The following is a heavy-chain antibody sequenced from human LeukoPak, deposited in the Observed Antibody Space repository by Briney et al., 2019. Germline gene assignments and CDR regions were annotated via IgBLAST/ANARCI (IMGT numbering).Heavy chain of an antibody. D-gene: IGHD5-12*01. Sequence: GGSLRLSCAASGFTFSSYDMHWVRQATGKGLEWVSAIGTAGDTYYPGSVKGRFTISRDNSKNALYLQMNSLRAEDTAVYYCAKDLDGYNYFFDYWGQGTLVTVSS. J-gene: IGHJ4*02. CDR3: AKDLDGYNYFFDY. CDR1: GFTFSSYD. CDR2: IGTAGDT. V-gene: IGHV3-13*01.